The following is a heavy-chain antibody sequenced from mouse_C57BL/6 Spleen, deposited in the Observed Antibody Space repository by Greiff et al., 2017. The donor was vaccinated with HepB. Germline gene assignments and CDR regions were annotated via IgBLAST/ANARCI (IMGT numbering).Heavy chain of an antibody. CDR1: GFTFSDYG. V-gene: IGHV5-17*01. D-gene: IGHD1-1*01. CDR3: ARRSNYYYGSSSTGTDAMDY. CDR2: ISSGSSTI. Sequence: EVKVVESGGGLVKPGGSLKLSCAASGFTFSDYGMHWVRQAPEKGLEWVAYISSGSSTIYYADTVKGRFTISRDNAKNTLFLQMTSLRSEDTAMYYCARRSNYYYGSSSTGTDAMDYWGQGTSVTVSS. J-gene: IGHJ4*01.